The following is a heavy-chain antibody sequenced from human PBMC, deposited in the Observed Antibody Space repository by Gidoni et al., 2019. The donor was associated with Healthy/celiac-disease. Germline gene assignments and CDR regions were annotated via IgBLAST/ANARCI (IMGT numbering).Heavy chain of an antibody. CDR3: AKDVVVVPAAMSGYFDY. CDR1: GFTFSSYA. D-gene: IGHD2-2*01. V-gene: IGHV3-23*01. Sequence: EVQLLESGGGLVQPGGSLRLSCAASGFTFSSYAMSVVRQAPGTGLEWCSASRGSGGSTYYADSVNGRFTISRDNSKNTLYLQMNSLRAEDTAVYYCAKDVVVVPAAMSGYFDYWGQGTLVTVSS. CDR2: SRGSGGST. J-gene: IGHJ4*02.